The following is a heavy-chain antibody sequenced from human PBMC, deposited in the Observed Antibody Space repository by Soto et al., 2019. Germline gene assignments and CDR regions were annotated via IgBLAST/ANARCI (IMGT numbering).Heavy chain of an antibody. CDR3: ARGRSSWYLNYFDY. V-gene: IGHV4-34*01. D-gene: IGHD6-13*01. Sequence: PSETLSLTCAVYGGSFSGYYWSWIRQPPGKGLEWIGEINRSGSTNYNPSLKSRVTISVDTSKNQFSLKLSSVTAADTAVYYWARGRSSWYLNYFDYWGQGTLVTVYS. CDR2: INRSGST. CDR1: GGSFSGYY. J-gene: IGHJ4*02.